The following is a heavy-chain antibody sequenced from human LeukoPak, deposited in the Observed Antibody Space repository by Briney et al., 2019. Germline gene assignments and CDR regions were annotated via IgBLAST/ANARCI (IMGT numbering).Heavy chain of an antibody. CDR1: GFTFSCHA. CDR2: ISSSGGST. D-gene: IGHD3-22*01. CDR3: AKLPGTVIVEVDY. J-gene: IGHJ4*02. Sequence: GGSLRLSCAASGFTFSCHAMSWVRQAPGKGLEWVSAISSSGGSTNYADSVKGRFTISRDNSKNTLYLQMNSLRAEDTAVYYCAKLPGTVIVEVDYWGQGTLVTVSS. V-gene: IGHV3-23*01.